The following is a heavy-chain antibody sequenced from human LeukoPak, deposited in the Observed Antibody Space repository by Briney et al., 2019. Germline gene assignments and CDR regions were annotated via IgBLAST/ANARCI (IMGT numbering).Heavy chain of an antibody. Sequence: ASVKVSCKVSGYTLTELSMHWVRQAPGKGLEWMGGFDPEDGETIYAQKFQGRVTMTGDTSTDTAYMELSSLRSEDTAVYYCATIPYGSGSYYPDYWGQGTLVTISS. D-gene: IGHD3-10*01. V-gene: IGHV1-24*01. CDR3: ATIPYGSGSYYPDY. CDR1: GYTLTELS. J-gene: IGHJ4*02. CDR2: FDPEDGET.